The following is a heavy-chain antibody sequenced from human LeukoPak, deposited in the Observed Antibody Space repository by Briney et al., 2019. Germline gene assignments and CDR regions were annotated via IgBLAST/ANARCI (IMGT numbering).Heavy chain of an antibody. Sequence: GASVKVSCKASGYTFTSYGISWVRQAPGQGLEWMGWISAYNGNTNYAQKLQGRVTMTTDTSTSTAYMELRSLRSDDTAVYYCAREGGDDILTGYYHGNWFDPWGQGTLVTVSS. CDR2: ISAYNGNT. CDR3: AREGGDDILTGYYHGNWFDP. CDR1: GYTFTSYG. J-gene: IGHJ5*02. D-gene: IGHD3-9*01. V-gene: IGHV1-18*01.